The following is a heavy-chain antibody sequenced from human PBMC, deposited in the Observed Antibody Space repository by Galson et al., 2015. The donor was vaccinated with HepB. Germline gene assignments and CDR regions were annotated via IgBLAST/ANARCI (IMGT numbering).Heavy chain of an antibody. CDR3: ARELGGIQPYYMDA. CDR2: ISSSSSYI. J-gene: IGHJ6*03. Sequence: SLRLSCAASGFTFSSYSMNWVRQAPGKGLEWVSSISSSSSYIYYADSVKGRFTISRDNAKNSLYLQMNSLRAEDTAVYYCARELGGIQPYYMDAWGKGTTVTVSS. V-gene: IGHV3-21*01. CDR1: GFTFSSYS. D-gene: IGHD2-2*01.